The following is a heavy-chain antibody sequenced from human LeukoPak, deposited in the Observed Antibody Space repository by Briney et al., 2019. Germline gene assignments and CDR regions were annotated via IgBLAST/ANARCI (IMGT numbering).Heavy chain of an antibody. CDR2: LYDSGST. CDR3: ARHVRYSYVVFDY. CDR1: GGSSSSSSYY. D-gene: IGHD5-18*01. V-gene: IGHV4-39*01. J-gene: IGHJ4*02. Sequence: SETLSLTCTVSGGSSSSSSYYWDWIRQPPGKGLEWIGNLYDSGSTHYNPSLRSRVTISADTSKNQFSLKLSSVTAADTAVYYCARHVRYSYVVFDYWGQGTLVTVSS.